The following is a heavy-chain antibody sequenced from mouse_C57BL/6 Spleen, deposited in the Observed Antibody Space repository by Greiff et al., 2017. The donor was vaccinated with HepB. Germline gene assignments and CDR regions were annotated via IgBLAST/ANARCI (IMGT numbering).Heavy chain of an antibody. CDR3: ARVGTWVGYDFDY. D-gene: IGHD2-14*01. CDR2: IDPSDSYT. J-gene: IGHJ2*01. Sequence: VQLQQSGAELVKPGASVKLSCKASGYTFTSYWMQWVKQRPGQGLEWIGEIDPSDSYTNYNPKFKGKATLTVDTSSSTADMQLSSLTSEDSAVYYCARVGTWVGYDFDYWGQGTTLTVSS. V-gene: IGHV1-50*01. CDR1: GYTFTSYW.